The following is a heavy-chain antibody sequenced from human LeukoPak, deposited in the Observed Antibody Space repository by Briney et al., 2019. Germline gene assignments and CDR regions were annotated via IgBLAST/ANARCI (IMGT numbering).Heavy chain of an antibody. V-gene: IGHV3-74*01. CDR2: LNSDGSTT. CDR3: ARAKGGPGSTWAYDI. D-gene: IGHD6-13*01. CDR1: GFTFSTYW. Sequence: PGRSLRLSCAASGFTFSTYWMHWGRQAPGEGLMWVSRLNSDGSTTVYSDSVKGRFTISRDNAKNTLYLQMNSLRAEDTAMYYCARAKGGPGSTWAYDIWGQGTMVTVSS. J-gene: IGHJ3*02.